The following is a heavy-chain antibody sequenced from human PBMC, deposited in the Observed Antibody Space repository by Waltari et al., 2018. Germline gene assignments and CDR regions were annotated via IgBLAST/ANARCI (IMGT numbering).Heavy chain of an antibody. V-gene: IGHV4-39*07. CDR2: IDYSGST. CDR3: ARRGIAVAGTIFDY. D-gene: IGHD6-19*01. J-gene: IGHJ4*02. CDR1: GGSISSSRYY. Sequence: QLQLQESGPGLVTPSETLSLTCTVSGGSISSSRYYWGWIHPPPGKGLEWIGSIDYSGSTYDNPSLKSRVTISVDTSKNQFSLKLSSVTAADTAVYYCARRGIAVAGTIFDYWGQGTLVTVSS.